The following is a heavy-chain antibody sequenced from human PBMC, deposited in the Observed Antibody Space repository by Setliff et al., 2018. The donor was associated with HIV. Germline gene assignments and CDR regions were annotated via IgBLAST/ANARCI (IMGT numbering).Heavy chain of an antibody. CDR1: GFTFNSYG. D-gene: IGHD1-26*01. J-gene: IGHJ4*02. V-gene: IGHV3-7*01. CDR3: ARWGSGSYERVFDY. CDR2: VKQDGTET. Sequence: GGSLRLSCAASGFTFNSYGMHWVRQAPGKGLESVANVKQDGTETLYVDSVKGRFTISRDNANNLVYLQMNSLRVEDTAVYFCARWGSGSYERVFDYWGQGRLVTVSS.